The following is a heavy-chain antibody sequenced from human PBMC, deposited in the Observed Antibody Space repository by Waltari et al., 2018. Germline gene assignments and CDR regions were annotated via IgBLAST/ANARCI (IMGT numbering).Heavy chain of an antibody. V-gene: IGHV3-15*01. D-gene: IGHD2-2*01. Sequence: EVQVVESGGGLVKPGGSLRLSCAASGFTFSNAWMTWVRQAPGKGPGMGWEGVGRIKGKPDAETSDFAAPVKGRFSISSDDSYNTLYLQMNSLKTEDTAVYFCTSDCSTSTCYGDGAFSSWGRGTMVTVSS. CDR3: TSDCSTSTCYGDGAFSS. CDR2: IKGKPDAETS. J-gene: IGHJ3*02. CDR1: GFTFSNAW.